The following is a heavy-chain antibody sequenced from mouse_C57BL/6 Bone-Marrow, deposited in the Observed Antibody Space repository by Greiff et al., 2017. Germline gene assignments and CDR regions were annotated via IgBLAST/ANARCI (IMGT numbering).Heavy chain of an antibody. Sequence: VQLQQSGAELVRPGASVKLSCTASGFNIKDYYMHWVKQRPEQGLEWIGWIDPENGDTEYASKFQGKATITADTSSNTAYLQLSSLTSEDTAVYYCTSPGGYFDYWGQGTTLTVSS. V-gene: IGHV14-4*01. CDR1: GFNIKDYY. CDR2: IDPENGDT. CDR3: TSPGGYFDY. J-gene: IGHJ2*01.